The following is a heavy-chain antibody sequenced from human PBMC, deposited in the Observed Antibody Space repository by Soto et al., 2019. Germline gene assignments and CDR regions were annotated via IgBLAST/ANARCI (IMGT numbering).Heavy chain of an antibody. J-gene: IGHJ4*02. CDR3: AKGGVVVPAEGYFDY. CDR2: IWYDGSNK. CDR1: GFTFSSYG. Sequence: GGSLRLSCAASGFTFSSYGMHWVRQAPGKGLEWVAVIWYDGSNKYYADSVKGRFTISRDNSKNTLYLQMNSLRAEDTAVYYCAKGGVVVPAEGYFDYWGQGTLVTVSS. V-gene: IGHV3-33*06. D-gene: IGHD2-2*01.